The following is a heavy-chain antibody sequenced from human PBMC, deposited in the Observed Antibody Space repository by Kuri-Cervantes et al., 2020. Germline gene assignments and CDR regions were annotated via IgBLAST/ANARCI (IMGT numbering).Heavy chain of an antibody. CDR2: IWYDGSNK. Sequence: GGSLRLSCVVSGFTFSSYGMHWVRQAPGKGLEWVAVIWYDGSNKYYADSVKGRFTISRDNSKNTLYLQMNSLRAEDTAVYYCARSGAATKSVTRDYFDYWGQGTLVTVSS. V-gene: IGHV3-33*08. CDR3: ARSGAATKSVTRDYFDY. D-gene: IGHD6-13*01. J-gene: IGHJ4*02. CDR1: GFTFSSYG.